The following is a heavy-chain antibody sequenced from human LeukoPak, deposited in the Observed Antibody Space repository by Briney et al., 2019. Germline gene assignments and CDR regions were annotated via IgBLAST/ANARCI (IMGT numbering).Heavy chain of an antibody. CDR3: AKLFYGSGRNFLFDY. CDR1: GFTFSSYA. V-gene: IGHV3-23*01. Sequence: PGGSLRLSCAASGFTFSSYAMSWVRQAPGKGLEWVSAISGSGGSTYYADSVKGRFTISRDNSKNTVYLQMNSLRAEDTAVYYCAKLFYGSGRNFLFDYWGQGTLVTVSS. CDR2: ISGSGGST. D-gene: IGHD3-10*01. J-gene: IGHJ4*02.